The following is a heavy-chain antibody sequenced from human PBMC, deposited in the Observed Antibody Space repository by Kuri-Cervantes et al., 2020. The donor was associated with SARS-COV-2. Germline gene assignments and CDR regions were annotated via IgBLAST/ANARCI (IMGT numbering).Heavy chain of an antibody. CDR3: AVYCSSTSCYNQ. Sequence: ASVKVSCKGSGYTFTGYYMHWVRQAPGQGLEWMGWINPNSGGTNYAQKFQGRVTMTRDTSISTAYMELSRLRSDDTAVYYCAVYCSSTSCYNQWGQGTLVTVSS. D-gene: IGHD2-2*02. V-gene: IGHV1-2*02. J-gene: IGHJ4*02. CDR2: INPNSGGT. CDR1: GYTFTGYY.